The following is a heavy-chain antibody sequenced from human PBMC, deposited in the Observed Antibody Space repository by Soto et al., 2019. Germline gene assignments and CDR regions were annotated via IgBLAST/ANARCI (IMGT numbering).Heavy chain of an antibody. CDR3: ARDQGGTTLYFHGMDV. D-gene: IGHD1-7*01. CDR2: ISYDGSNK. J-gene: IGHJ6*02. Sequence: QVQLVESGGGVVQPGRSLRLSCAASGFTFSSYAMHWVRQAPGQGLEWVALISYDGSNKYYADSVKGRFTISRDNSKNTLYLQMNSVRPEDTAVYHCARDQGGTTLYFHGMDVWGQGTTVTVSS. V-gene: IGHV3-30-3*01. CDR1: GFTFSSYA.